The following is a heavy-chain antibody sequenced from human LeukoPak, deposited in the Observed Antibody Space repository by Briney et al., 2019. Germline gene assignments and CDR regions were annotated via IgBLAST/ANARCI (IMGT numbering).Heavy chain of an antibody. V-gene: IGHV3-23*01. CDR3: AKGDCGGTCLLIDN. CDR1: GFXFSGYA. Sequence: PGGSLRLSCAASGFXFSGYAMSWVRQAPGKGLEWVSLITGSGATTYYADSVRGRFTVSRDNSKNTLYLQMNSLRAEDTAVYFCAKGDCGGTCLLIDNWGQGTLVTVSS. D-gene: IGHD2-15*01. CDR2: ITGSGATT. J-gene: IGHJ4*02.